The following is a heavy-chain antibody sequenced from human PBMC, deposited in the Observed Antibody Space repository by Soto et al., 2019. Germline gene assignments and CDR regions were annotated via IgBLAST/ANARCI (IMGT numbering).Heavy chain of an antibody. V-gene: IGHV3-7*04. D-gene: IGHD3-22*01. CDR2: IKQNGSEK. Sequence: GGSLRLSCAASGFTFSSYWMSWVRQAPGKGLEWVANIKQNGSEKYYVDSVKGRFTISRDNAKNSLYLQMNSLRAEDTAVYYCARATYYYDSSGYYPNAFDIWGQGTMVTVSS. J-gene: IGHJ3*02. CDR3: ARATYYYDSSGYYPNAFDI. CDR1: GFTFSSYW.